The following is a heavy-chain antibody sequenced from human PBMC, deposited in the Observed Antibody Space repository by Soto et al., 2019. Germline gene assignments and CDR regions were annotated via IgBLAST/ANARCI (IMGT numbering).Heavy chain of an antibody. CDR3: AREGPRPYYYYGMDV. J-gene: IGHJ6*02. V-gene: IGHV1-18*01. CDR1: GYTFSMSG. Sequence: QVQLVQSGAEVKKPGASVKVSCKSSGYTFSMSGISWVRQAPGQGLEWMGWISGYNGNTNYEQKFQDRVTXTXXXTXXTAYMELRSLRSDETAVYYCAREGPRPYYYYGMDVWGQGTTVTVSS. CDR2: ISGYNGNT.